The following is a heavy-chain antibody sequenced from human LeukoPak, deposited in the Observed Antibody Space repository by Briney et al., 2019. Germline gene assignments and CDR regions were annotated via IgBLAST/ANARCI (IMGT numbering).Heavy chain of an antibody. CDR1: GFTFSSYW. CDR2: INSQGSST. Sequence: GGSLRLSCAASGFTFSSYWTHWVRQAPGKGLVWVSRINSQGSSTTYADSVKGRFTISRDNAKNTLYLQMNSLRAEDTAVYYCAKMVREFYTISYYFDYWGQGTLVTVSS. CDR3: AKMVREFYTISYYFDY. D-gene: IGHD2-8*01. V-gene: IGHV3-74*01. J-gene: IGHJ4*02.